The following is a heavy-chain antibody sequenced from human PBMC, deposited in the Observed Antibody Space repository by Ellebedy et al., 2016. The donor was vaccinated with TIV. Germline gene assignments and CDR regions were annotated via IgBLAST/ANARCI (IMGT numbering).Heavy chain of an antibody. J-gene: IGHJ6*02. CDR2: INPDSGGT. CDR3: ARVRRGSSGMDV. V-gene: IGHV1-2*02. CDR1: GYVFTAYY. D-gene: IGHD6-13*01. Sequence: ASVKVSCKTSGYVFTAYYIHWVRQAPGQGLEWMGWINPDSGGTNFAQKFQGRFTMTRDTSINTAYMQLSRLESDDTAIYYCARVRRGSSGMDVWGQGTTVTVSS.